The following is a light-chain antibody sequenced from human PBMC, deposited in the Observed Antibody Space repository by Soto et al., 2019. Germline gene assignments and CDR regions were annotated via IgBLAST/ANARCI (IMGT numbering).Light chain of an antibody. V-gene: IGLV2-14*01. CDR2: EVS. J-gene: IGLJ1*01. CDR3: SSYTSSSTLEV. Sequence: QSALTQPASVSGSPGQSITISCSGTSSDVGGYIYVSWYQQHPGKAPKLMIYEVSNRPSGVSNRFSGSKSGNTASLTISGLQVEDEADYYCSSYTSSSTLEVFGTGTKVTVL. CDR1: SSDVGGYIY.